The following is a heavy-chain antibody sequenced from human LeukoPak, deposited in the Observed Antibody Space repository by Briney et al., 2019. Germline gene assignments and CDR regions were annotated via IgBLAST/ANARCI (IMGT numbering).Heavy chain of an antibody. D-gene: IGHD3-22*01. V-gene: IGHV3-21*01. CDR3: ARDIGPRSGYYFDY. J-gene: IGHJ4*02. CDR1: GFTFSSYS. CDR2: ISVSSSYI. Sequence: GGSLRLSCAASGFTFSSYSMNWVRQAPGKGLEWVSSISVSSSYIYSADSVKGRFTISRDNAKNSLSLQMNSLRAEDTAVYYCARDIGPRSGYYFDYWGQGTLVTVSS.